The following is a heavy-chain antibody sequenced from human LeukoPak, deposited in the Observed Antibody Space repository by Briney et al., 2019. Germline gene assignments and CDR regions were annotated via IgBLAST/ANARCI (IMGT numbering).Heavy chain of an antibody. CDR3: ARDREGLRYFDL. D-gene: IGHD3-9*01. CDR2: INPSGGST. CDR1: GYTFTSYY. Sequence: ASVKVSCKASGYTFTSYYMHWVRQAPGQGLEWMGIINPSGGSTSYAQKFRGRVTMTRDTSTSTVYMELSSLRSEDTAVYYCARDREGLRYFDLWGQGILVSVSS. V-gene: IGHV1-46*01. J-gene: IGHJ4*02.